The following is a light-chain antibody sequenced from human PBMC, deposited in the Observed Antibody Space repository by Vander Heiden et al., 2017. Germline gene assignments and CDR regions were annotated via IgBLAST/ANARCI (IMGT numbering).Light chain of an antibody. J-gene: IGKJ1*01. V-gene: IGKV3-15*01. CDR1: RSVRAN. CDR3: QQYSNWPRT. Sequence: EIVMTHSPAILSASTGDRATLTCRASRSVRANLAWYQQKPGQAPRLIIYGTSTRATGVPARFSGSGSGTQFILSISRLQSEDFALYYCQQYSNWPRTFGQGTKVEIK. CDR2: GTS.